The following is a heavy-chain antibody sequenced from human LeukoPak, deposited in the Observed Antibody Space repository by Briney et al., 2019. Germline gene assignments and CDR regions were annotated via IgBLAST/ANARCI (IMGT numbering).Heavy chain of an antibody. CDR1: GGSFSGYY. D-gene: IGHD5-24*01. V-gene: IGHV4-34*01. J-gene: IGHJ6*03. CDR2: INHSGST. CDR3: ARAYRWLQSYYMDV. Sequence: PSETLSLTCAVYGGSFSGYYWSWIRQPPGKGLEWIGEINHSGSTNYNPSLKSRVTISVDTSKNQFSLKLSSVTAADTAVYYCARAYRWLQSYYMDVWGKGTTVTVPS.